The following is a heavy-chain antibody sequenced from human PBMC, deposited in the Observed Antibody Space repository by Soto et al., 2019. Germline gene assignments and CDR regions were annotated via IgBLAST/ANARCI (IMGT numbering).Heavy chain of an antibody. CDR2: ISHDGHA. CDR3: ARQVYGDYLGGNWFDP. V-gene: IGHV4-39*01. Sequence: SETVSLTCSVLDDSISDSRYYWGWIRQSPEEGLEWIGSISHDGHAYYNPPLKSRVTLFADTSRNQFSLKMKSVTVADTALYFSARQVYGDYLGGNWFDPWGQGAPVTVSS. D-gene: IGHD4-17*01. CDR1: DDSISDSRYY. J-gene: IGHJ5*02.